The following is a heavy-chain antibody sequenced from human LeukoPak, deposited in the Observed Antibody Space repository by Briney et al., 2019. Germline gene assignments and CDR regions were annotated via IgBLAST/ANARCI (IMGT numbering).Heavy chain of an antibody. CDR2: IFYDGSNK. Sequence: GGSLRLSCAASGFPFSSHGMHWVRQAPGKGLEWVANIFYDGSNKYYADSVKGRFTISRDSSNNTVYLQMNGLRVEDTAVYYCARDPSNSGYDYLYYFDYWGQGTLVTVSS. CDR1: GFPFSSHG. V-gene: IGHV3-33*01. CDR3: ARDPSNSGYDYLYYFDY. J-gene: IGHJ4*02. D-gene: IGHD5-12*01.